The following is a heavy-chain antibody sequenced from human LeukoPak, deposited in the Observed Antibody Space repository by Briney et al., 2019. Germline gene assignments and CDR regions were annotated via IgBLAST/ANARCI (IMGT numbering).Heavy chain of an antibody. CDR1: GYTFTSYG. J-gene: IGHJ4*02. D-gene: IGHD5-12*01. CDR2: ISAYNGNT. CDR3: ASRGYSGYDVPY. V-gene: IGHV1-18*01. Sequence: PWASVKVSCKASGYTFTSYGISWVRQAPGQGLEWMGWISAYNGNTNYAQKLQGRVTMTTDTSTSTAYMELRGLRSDDTAVYYCASRGYSGYDVPYWGQGTLVTVSS.